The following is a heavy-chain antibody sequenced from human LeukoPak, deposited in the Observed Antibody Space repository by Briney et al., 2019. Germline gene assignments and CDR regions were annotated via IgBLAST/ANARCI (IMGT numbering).Heavy chain of an antibody. CDR3: ARRGVIITAYYYYYYMDV. V-gene: IGHV1-2*02. J-gene: IGHJ6*03. D-gene: IGHD3-10*01. Sequence: ASVKVSCKASGYTSTGYYMHWVRQAPGQLLEWMGWINPNSGGTNYTQKFQGTVTMTRDTSISTAYMALRRLRSDDTAVYYCARRGVIITAYYYYYYMDVWGKGTTVTVSS. CDR2: INPNSGGT. CDR1: GYTSTGYY.